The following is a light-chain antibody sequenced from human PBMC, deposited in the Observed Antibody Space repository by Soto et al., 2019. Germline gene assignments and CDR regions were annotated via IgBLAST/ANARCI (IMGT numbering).Light chain of an antibody. CDR1: QSIISGY. J-gene: IGKJ1*01. Sequence: EIVLTQSPGTLSLSPGERATLSCRASQSIISGYLAWYQQKPGQAPRLLISGASSRATGVPDRFSGSGSGTDFTLTISRLEPEDFAVYYCQRYGDSPPGTFGQGTKVDIK. V-gene: IGKV3-20*01. CDR2: GAS. CDR3: QRYGDSPPGT.